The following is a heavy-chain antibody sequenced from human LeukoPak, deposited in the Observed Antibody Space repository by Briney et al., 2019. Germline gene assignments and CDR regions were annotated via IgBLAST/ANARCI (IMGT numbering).Heavy chain of an antibody. CDR1: GFTFSSYG. CDR3: AREALEYSSSPTDY. J-gene: IGHJ4*02. CDR2: IWYDGSNK. V-gene: IGHV3-33*01. Sequence: GGSLRLSCAASGFTFSSYGMHWVRQAPGKGLEWVAVIWYDGSNKYYADSMKGRFTISRDNSKNTLYLQMNSLRAEDTAVYYCAREALEYSSSPTDYWGQGTLVTVSS. D-gene: IGHD6-6*01.